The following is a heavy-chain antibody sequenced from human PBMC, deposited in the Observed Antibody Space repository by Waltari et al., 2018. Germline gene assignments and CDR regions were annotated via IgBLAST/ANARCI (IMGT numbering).Heavy chain of an antibody. V-gene: IGHV3-48*03. Sequence: EVQLVESGGGLVQPGGSLRLSCAASGFTFSSYEMNWVRQAPGKGLEWVSYISSSGSTIYYADSVKGRFTIYRDNAKNSLYLQMNSLRAEDTAVYYCARGDGSGSFDYWGQGTLVTVSS. D-gene: IGHD3-10*01. CDR3: ARGDGSGSFDY. J-gene: IGHJ4*02. CDR2: ISSSGSTI. CDR1: GFTFSSYE.